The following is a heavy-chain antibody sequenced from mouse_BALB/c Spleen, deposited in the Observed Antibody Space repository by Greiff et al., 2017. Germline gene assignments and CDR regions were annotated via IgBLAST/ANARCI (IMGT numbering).Heavy chain of an antibody. D-gene: IGHD4-1*01. CDR2: IRLKSDNYAT. CDR3: TAGRDFDY. CDR1: GFTFSSYW. Sequence: EVKLMESGGGLVQPGGSMKLSCVASGFTFSSYWMSWVRQSPEKGLEWVAEIRLKSDNYATHYAESVKGKFTISRDDSKSRLYLQMNSLRAEDTGIYYCTAGRDFDYWGQGTTLTVSS. J-gene: IGHJ2*01. V-gene: IGHV6-6*02.